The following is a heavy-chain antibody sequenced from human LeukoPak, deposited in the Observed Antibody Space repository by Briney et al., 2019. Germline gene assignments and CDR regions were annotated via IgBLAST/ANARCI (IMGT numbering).Heavy chain of an antibody. CDR1: GFTVSSNS. CDR3: ARVYSSSWYYWFDP. Sequence: GGSLRLSCTVSGFTVSSNSMSWVRQAPGKGLEWVSAISGSGGSTYYADSAKGRFTISRDNAKNSLYLQMNSLRAEDTAVYYCARVYSSSWYYWFDPWGQGTLVTVSS. J-gene: IGHJ5*02. D-gene: IGHD6-13*01. V-gene: IGHV3-23*01. CDR2: ISGSGGST.